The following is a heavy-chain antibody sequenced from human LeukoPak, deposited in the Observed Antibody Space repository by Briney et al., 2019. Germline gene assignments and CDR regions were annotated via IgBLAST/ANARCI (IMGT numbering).Heavy chain of an antibody. Sequence: GGSLRLSCAASGFTFSSYAMSWVRQAPGKGLEWVSGVSGSGGSTYYADSVKGRFTISRDNSKNALYLQMNSLRAEDTAVYYCAKDLDIVATITGNWGQGTLVTVSS. CDR2: VSGSGGST. CDR3: AKDLDIVATITGN. J-gene: IGHJ4*02. D-gene: IGHD5-12*01. V-gene: IGHV3-23*01. CDR1: GFTFSSYA.